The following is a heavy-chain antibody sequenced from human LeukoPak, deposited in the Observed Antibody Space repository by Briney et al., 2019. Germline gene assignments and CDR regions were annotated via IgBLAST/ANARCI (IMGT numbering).Heavy chain of an antibody. CDR3: ARVRREEQLWPPRYYYYGMDV. Sequence: SETLSLTCTVSGGSISSYYWSWIRQPPGKGLEWIGYIYYSGSTNYNPSLKSRVTISVDTSKNQFSLKLSSVTAVDTAVYYCARVRREEQLWPPRYYYYGMDVWGKGTTVTVSS. J-gene: IGHJ6*04. CDR2: IYYSGST. CDR1: GGSISSYY. V-gene: IGHV4-59*01. D-gene: IGHD5-18*01.